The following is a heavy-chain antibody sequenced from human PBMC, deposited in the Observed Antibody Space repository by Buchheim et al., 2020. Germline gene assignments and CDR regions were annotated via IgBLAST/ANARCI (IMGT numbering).Heavy chain of an antibody. Sequence: EVQLVQSGAEVKKPGESLRISCKGSGYSFTSYWISWVRQMPGKGLEWMGRIDPSDSYTNYSPSFQGHVTISADKSISTGYPQWSSLKASDTAMYYCARHQGLGTYYYYYGMDVWGQGTT. V-gene: IGHV5-10-1*03. J-gene: IGHJ6*02. CDR3: ARHQGLGTYYYYYGMDV. CDR2: IDPSDSYT. D-gene: IGHD3-10*01. CDR1: GYSFTSYW.